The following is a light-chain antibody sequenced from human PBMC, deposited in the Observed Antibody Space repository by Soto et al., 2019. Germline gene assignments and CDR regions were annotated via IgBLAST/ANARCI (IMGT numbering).Light chain of an antibody. CDR1: QSISSY. J-gene: IGKJ5*01. CDR3: QEYNSDSIT. V-gene: IGKV1-39*01. CDR2: AAS. Sequence: DIQMTQSPSSLSASVGDRVTITCRASQSISSYLNWYQQKPGKAPKLLIYAASSLQSGVPSRFSGSGSGTDFTLTISSLQPDDSATYYCQEYNSDSITFGQGTRLEI.